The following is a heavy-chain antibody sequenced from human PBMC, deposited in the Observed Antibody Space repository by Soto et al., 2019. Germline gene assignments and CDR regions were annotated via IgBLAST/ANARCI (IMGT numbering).Heavy chain of an antibody. CDR1: GGSISSGGYY. D-gene: IGHD2-8*01. CDR2: IYYGGST. J-gene: IGHJ5*02. Sequence: QVQLQESGPGLVKPSQTLSLTCTVSGGSISSGGYYWSWIRQHPGKGLEWIGYIYYGGSTYYNPSLKGRVTISVDTSKNQFSLKLSSVTAADTAVYYCAGGELNGPTPSDPWGQGTLVTVSS. V-gene: IGHV4-31*03. CDR3: AGGELNGPTPSDP.